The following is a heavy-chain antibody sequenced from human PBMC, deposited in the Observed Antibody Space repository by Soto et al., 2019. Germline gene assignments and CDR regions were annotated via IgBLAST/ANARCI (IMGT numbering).Heavy chain of an antibody. CDR3: VRDRGAVWGNYRKRAPRFDS. V-gene: IGHV4-59*01. CDR1: GGSISSYY. CDR2: IYYSGST. Sequence: SETLSLTCTVSGGSISSYYWSWIRQPPGGGLEWIGYIYYSGSTKYNPPPKRRNTKSKNTTKKQFSLKLSSVTAADTAVYYCVRDRGAVWGNYRKRAPRFDSWGQGIPVTVSA. J-gene: IGHJ4*02. D-gene: IGHD3-16*02.